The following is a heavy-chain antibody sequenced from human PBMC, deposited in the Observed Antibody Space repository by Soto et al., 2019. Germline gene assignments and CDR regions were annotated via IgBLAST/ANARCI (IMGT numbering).Heavy chain of an antibody. CDR2: IYYSGST. CDR3: ARETLEGGNWFDP. D-gene: IGHD2-15*01. V-gene: IGHV4-30-4*01. J-gene: IGHJ5*02. CDR1: GGSISSGGYC. Sequence: PSETLSLTCAVSGGSISSGGYCWSWIRQPPGKSLEWIGYIYYSGSTYYNPSLTSRLTISLDTSKNQFSLKLSSVTAADAAVYYCARETLEGGNWFDPWGQGTLVTVSS.